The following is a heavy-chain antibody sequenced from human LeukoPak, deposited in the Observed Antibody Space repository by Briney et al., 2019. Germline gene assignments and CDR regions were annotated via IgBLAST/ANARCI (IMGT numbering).Heavy chain of an antibody. CDR3: ARTYYYDSSGYYRNYYYYMDV. D-gene: IGHD3-22*01. V-gene: IGHV4-61*02. CDR2: IYTSGST. CDR1: GGSISSGSYY. J-gene: IGHJ6*03. Sequence: PSQTLSLTCTVSGGSISSGSYYWSWIRQPAGKGLEWIGRIYTSGSTNYNPSLKSRVTISVDTSKNQFSLKLSSVTAADTAVYYCARTYYYDSSGYYRNYYYYMDVWGKGTTVTISS.